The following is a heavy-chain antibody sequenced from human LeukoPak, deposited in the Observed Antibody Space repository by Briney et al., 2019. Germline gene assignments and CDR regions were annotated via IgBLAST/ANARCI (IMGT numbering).Heavy chain of an antibody. Sequence: SGGSLRLSCAASGFTFSSYGMHWVRQAPGKGLEWVAFIRYDGSNKYYADSVKGRFTISRDNSKNTLYLQMNSLRAEDTAVYYCAKDSELWDGEIAEACYFDYWGQGTLVTVSS. CDR3: AKDSELWDGEIAEACYFDY. CDR2: IRYDGSNK. CDR1: GFTFSSYG. J-gene: IGHJ4*02. V-gene: IGHV3-30*02. D-gene: IGHD6-19*01.